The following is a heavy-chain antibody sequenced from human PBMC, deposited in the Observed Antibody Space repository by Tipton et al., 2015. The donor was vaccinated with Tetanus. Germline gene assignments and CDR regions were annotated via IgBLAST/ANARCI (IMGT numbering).Heavy chain of an antibody. J-gene: IGHJ4*02. CDR3: ARGYNGYDILTAYPHYFDS. CDR1: GGSIRSSSYY. D-gene: IGHD3-9*01. V-gene: IGHV4-39*07. CDR2: VYYSGSA. Sequence: TLSLTCTASGGSIRSSSYYWGWIRQPPGKGLEWIGSVYYSGSAFYNPSLESRVTISVDTSKNQFSLRLSSVTAADTAVYYCARGYNGYDILTAYPHYFDSWGQGTLVTVSS.